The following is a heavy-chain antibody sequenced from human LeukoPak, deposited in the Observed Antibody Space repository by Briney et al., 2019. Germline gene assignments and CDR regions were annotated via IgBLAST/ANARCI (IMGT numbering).Heavy chain of an antibody. CDR3: ARGGLAIFGVVARGGDY. J-gene: IGHJ4*02. Sequence: ASVKVSCKASGYTFTGYYMHWVRQAPGRGLEGMGWINPNSGGTNYAQKFQGRVTMTRDTSLSTAYMELSRLRSDDTAVYYCARGGLAIFGVVARGGDYWGQGTLVTVSS. CDR1: GYTFTGYY. V-gene: IGHV1-2*02. D-gene: IGHD3-3*01. CDR2: INPNSGGT.